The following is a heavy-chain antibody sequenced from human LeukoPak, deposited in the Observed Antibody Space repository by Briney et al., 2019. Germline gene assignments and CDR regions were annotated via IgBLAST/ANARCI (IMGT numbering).Heavy chain of an antibody. CDR3: ARDIGYSYGYPNNYFDY. V-gene: IGHV1-2*02. Sequence: ASVTVSCKASGYTFTGYYMHWVRQAPGQGLEWMGWINPNSGGTNYAQKFQGRVTMTRDTSISTAYMELSRLRSDDTAVYYCARDIGYSYGYPNNYFDYWGQGTLVTVSS. CDR2: INPNSGGT. D-gene: IGHD5-18*01. CDR1: GYTFTGYY. J-gene: IGHJ4*02.